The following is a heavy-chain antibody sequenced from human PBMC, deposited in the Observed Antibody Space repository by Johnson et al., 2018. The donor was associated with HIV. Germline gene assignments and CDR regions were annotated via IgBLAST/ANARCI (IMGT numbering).Heavy chain of an antibody. V-gene: IGHV3-33*01. CDR1: GFTFSSYG. J-gene: IGHJ3*02. Sequence: QVQLVESGGGVVQPGRSLRLSCAASGFTFSSYGMHWVRQAPGKGLEWVAVIWYDGSNKDYADSVKGRFTISRDNSKNTLYLQMNSLATEDTAVYYCARDKDYGDNEAFDIWGQGTMVTVSS. CDR3: ARDKDYGDNEAFDI. D-gene: IGHD4-17*01. CDR2: IWYDGSNK.